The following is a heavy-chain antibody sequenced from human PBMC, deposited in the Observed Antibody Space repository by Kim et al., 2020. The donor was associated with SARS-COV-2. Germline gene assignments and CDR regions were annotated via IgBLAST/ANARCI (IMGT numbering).Heavy chain of an antibody. CDR3: ARLGSSGWYPFYFDF. V-gene: IGHV3-20*04. J-gene: IGHJ4*02. CDR1: GFTFDDYG. Sequence: GSLRLSCAASGFTFDDYGMSWVRQAPGKGPEWVSGINWNGGSTGYADSVKGRFTISRDNAKNSLYLQMNSLRAEDTALYYCARLGSSGWYPFYFDFWGQGPLVTVSS. D-gene: IGHD6-19*01. CDR2: INWNGGST.